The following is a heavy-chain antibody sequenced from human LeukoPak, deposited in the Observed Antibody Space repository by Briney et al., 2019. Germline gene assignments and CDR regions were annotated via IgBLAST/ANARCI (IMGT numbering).Heavy chain of an antibody. Sequence: ASVKVSCKASGYTFTSYYMHWVRQAPGQGLEWMGIINPSGGSTSYAQKFQGRVTMTRDTSTSTVYMELSSLRSEDTAVYYCARGRSDYNDSSGYYFDYWGQGTLVTVSS. V-gene: IGHV1-46*01. CDR3: ARGRSDYNDSSGYYFDY. D-gene: IGHD3-22*01. CDR1: GYTFTSYY. CDR2: INPSGGST. J-gene: IGHJ4*02.